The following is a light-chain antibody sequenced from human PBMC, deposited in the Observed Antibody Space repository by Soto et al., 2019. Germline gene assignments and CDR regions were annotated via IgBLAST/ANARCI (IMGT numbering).Light chain of an antibody. J-gene: IGKJ1*01. CDR3: QQYYSTPWT. CDR1: QSLLYSSDNQNY. V-gene: IGKV4-1*01. Sequence: DIVMTQSPDSLSVSLGDRATINCKSRQSLLYSSDNQNYVAWYQQKPGQPPMLLIYWASTRESGVPDRFSGSGSGTDFTLTISSLQAEDVAVYYCQQYYSTPWTFGQGTKVEIK. CDR2: WAS.